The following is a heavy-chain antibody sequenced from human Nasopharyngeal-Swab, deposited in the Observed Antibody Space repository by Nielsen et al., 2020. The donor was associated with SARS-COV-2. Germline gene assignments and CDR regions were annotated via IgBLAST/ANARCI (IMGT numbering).Heavy chain of an antibody. CDR2: IYYSGST. V-gene: IGHV4-59*01. Sequence: WIRQPPGKGLEWIGYIYYSGSTNYNPSLKSRVTISVDTSKNQLSLKLSSVTAADTAVYYCARVVDCGGDCYIPNDAFDIWGQGTMVTVSS. J-gene: IGHJ3*02. CDR3: ARVVDCGGDCYIPNDAFDI. D-gene: IGHD2-21*01.